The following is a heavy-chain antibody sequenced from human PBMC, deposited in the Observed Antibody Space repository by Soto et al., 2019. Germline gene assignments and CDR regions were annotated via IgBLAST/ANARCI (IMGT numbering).Heavy chain of an antibody. CDR2: ISASGGST. V-gene: IGHV3-23*01. D-gene: IGHD6-6*01. Sequence: LRLSCAASGFTFTNYAMTWVRQAPGKGLEWVSGISASGGSTYYADSVKGRFTISRDNSKNTLFLQMNSLRAEDTALYYCAKDRGSLYTSSSPLDFWGQGTLVTVSS. J-gene: IGHJ4*02. CDR1: GFTFTNYA. CDR3: AKDRGSLYTSSSPLDF.